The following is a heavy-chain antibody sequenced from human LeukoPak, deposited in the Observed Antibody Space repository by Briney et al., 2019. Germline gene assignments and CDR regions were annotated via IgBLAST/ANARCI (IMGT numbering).Heavy chain of an antibody. Sequence: GGSLRLSCAASGFTFTNHPMHWVRQTSGKRLEYVSAISPSGHRTWYADPVRGRFTISRDNSKNTMYLQMGSLRPEDMGVYYCARAFRPASDPHDFYDFWGRGTTVTVSS. CDR3: ARAFRPASDPHDFYDF. J-gene: IGHJ3*01. CDR2: ISPSGHRT. CDR1: GFTFTNHP. V-gene: IGHV3-64*02. D-gene: IGHD3/OR15-3a*01.